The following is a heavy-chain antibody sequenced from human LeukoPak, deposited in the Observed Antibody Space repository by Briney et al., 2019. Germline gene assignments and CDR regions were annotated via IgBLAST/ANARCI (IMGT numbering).Heavy chain of an antibody. J-gene: IGHJ4*02. CDR2: ISYDGGNK. CDR1: GFTFSSYG. D-gene: IGHD3-16*01. Sequence: PGRSLRLSCAASGFTFSSYGMHWVRQAPGKGLEWVAVISYDGGNKYYADSVKGRFTISRDNSKNTLYLQMNSLRAEDTAVYYCAKDIMVRRVSGFDYWGQGTLVTVSS. V-gene: IGHV3-30*18. CDR3: AKDIMVRRVSGFDY.